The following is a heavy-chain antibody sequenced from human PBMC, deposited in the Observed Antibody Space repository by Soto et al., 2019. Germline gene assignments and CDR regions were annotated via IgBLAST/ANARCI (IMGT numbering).Heavy chain of an antibody. J-gene: IGHJ6*01. CDR1: VFSFSTYA. D-gene: IGHD2-8*01. CDR3: ARDKDKGVVHGLEC. V-gene: IGHV3-33*01. Sequence: VGSLRLSCASSVFSFSTYALHCVRHSPGKWLEWVGIIWNDGSYKYYADSVKGRFSISRDNYENTLYLQMTSLRAEDTAVYYCARDKDKGVVHGLECWGQGTTV. CDR2: IWNDGSYK.